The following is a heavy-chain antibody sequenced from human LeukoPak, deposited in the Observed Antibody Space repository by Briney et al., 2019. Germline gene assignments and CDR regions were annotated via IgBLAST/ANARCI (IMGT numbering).Heavy chain of an antibody. CDR1: GSIFTSYW. Sequence: GASLQISGKGSGSIFTSYWIGWVRQLPGKLLEWMGIIYPGDSDTRYSPSFQGQVTISADKSISTAYLQWSSLKASDTAMYYCARQPITGTTGYYYYYMDVWGKGTTVTVSS. CDR3: ARQPITGTTGYYYYYMDV. D-gene: IGHD1-7*01. CDR2: IYPGDSDT. V-gene: IGHV5-51*01. J-gene: IGHJ6*03.